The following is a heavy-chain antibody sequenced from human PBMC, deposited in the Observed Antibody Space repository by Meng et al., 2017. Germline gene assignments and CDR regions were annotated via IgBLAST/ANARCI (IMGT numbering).Heavy chain of an antibody. D-gene: IGHD6-13*01. CDR1: GFSLSTSGVG. V-gene: IGHV2-5*01. J-gene: IGHJ5*02. CDR2: IYWNDDK. CDR3: AHRRGMAAAGA. Sequence: SGPTLVKPTQTLTLTCTFTGFSLSTSGVGVGWIRQPPGKALEWLALIYWNDDKRYSPSLKSRLTITKDTSKNQVVLTMTNMDPVDTATYYCAHRRGMAAAGAWGQGTLVTVSS.